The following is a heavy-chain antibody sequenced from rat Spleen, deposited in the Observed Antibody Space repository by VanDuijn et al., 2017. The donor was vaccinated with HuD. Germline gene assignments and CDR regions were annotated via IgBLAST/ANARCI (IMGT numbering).Heavy chain of an antibody. Sequence: EVQLVESGGVLVQPGRSLKLSCAASGFTFSDYYMAWVRQAPTKGLEWVATISYDGSRTYYPDSVRGRFTISRDNAENTAYLQMNSLWSEDTATYYCAVAGYGYWGQGVVVTVSS. D-gene: IGHD4-3*01. J-gene: IGHJ2*01. CDR3: AVAGYGY. V-gene: IGHV5-7*01. CDR2: ISYDGSRT. CDR1: GFTFSDYY.